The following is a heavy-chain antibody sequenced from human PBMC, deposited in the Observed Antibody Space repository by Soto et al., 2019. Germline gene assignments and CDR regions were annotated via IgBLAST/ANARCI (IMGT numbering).Heavy chain of an antibody. CDR3: AREYYYTMAV. J-gene: IGHJ6*02. Sequence: QVQLVESGGGLVRPGGSLRLSCEASGFTFRDYYMTWFRQAPGTGLEWLSYIDSSTKYTNYADSVKGRFTISRDNAKNALYLQMNSLRADDTSVYYCAREYYYTMAVWGQGTMVTVSS. V-gene: IGHV3-11*05. CDR1: GFTFRDYY. CDR2: IDSSTKYT.